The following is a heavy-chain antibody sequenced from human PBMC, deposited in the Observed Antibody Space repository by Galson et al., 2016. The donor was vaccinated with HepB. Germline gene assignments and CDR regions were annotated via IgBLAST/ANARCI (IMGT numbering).Heavy chain of an antibody. CDR3: ARVREPGSRHS. J-gene: IGHJ4*02. D-gene: IGHD3-10*01. CDR1: GYTFTSYY. V-gene: IGHV1-46*01. CDR2: VNPSDGRT. Sequence: SVKVSCKASGYTFTSYYLHWVRQAPGQGLAWMGIVNPSDGRTTYTQKFQGRLTMTRDTSTSTAYMQLSSLRSEDTAVYYCARVREPGSRHSWGQGTLVTVSS.